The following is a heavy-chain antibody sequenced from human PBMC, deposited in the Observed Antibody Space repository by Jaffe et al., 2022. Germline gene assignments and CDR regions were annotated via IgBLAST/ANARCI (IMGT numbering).Heavy chain of an antibody. CDR1: TSIFSTYT. CDR3: AKDKFQQYCSGSSCYSGFDS. J-gene: IGHJ4*02. Sequence: QVHLVESGGGVVQPGGSLRLSCAASTSIFSTYTMHWVRQAPGKGLEWVAFMRFDGGRKDYAESVRGRFSISGDYSMRKVYLQMDSLRPEDTAIYYCAKDKFQQYCSGSSCYSGFDSWGQGTLVTVSS. V-gene: IGHV3-30*02. D-gene: IGHD2-15*01. CDR2: MRFDGGRK.